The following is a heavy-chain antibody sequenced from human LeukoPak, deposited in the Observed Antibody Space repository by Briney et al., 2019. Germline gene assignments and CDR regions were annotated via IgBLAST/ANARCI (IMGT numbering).Heavy chain of an antibody. D-gene: IGHD7-27*01. CDR2: IYYSGNT. CDR1: GGSISSGGYF. Sequence: SETLSLTCTVSGGSISSGGYFWSWIRQHPGKGLEWIGYIYYSGNTHYNPSLKSRVTISVDTSKNQFSLKLSSVTAADTAVYYCARGELGHFDYWGQGTLVTVSS. V-gene: IGHV4-31*03. J-gene: IGHJ4*02. CDR3: ARGELGHFDY.